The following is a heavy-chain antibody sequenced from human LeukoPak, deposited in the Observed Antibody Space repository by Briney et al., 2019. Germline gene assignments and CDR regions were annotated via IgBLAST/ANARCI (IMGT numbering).Heavy chain of an antibody. CDR1: GGSISSSSYY. D-gene: IGHD2-2*01. J-gene: IGHJ6*03. CDR3: ATAVPAAPDYYYYYTDV. V-gene: IGHV4-39*07. CDR2: IYSSGGT. Sequence: SETLSLTCTVSGGSISSSSYYWGWIRQPPGKGLEWIGSIYSSGGTYYNPSLNSRVTITVDTSKNQFSLKLSSVTAADTAVYYCATAVPAAPDYYYYYTDVWGKGTTVIISS.